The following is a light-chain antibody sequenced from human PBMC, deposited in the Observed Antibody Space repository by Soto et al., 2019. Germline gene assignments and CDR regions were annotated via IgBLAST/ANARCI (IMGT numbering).Light chain of an antibody. CDR2: GAS. CDR3: QQDGRSPRLT. J-gene: IGKJ4*01. CDR1: QSVSSSY. Sequence: EIVLTQSPGTLSLSPGERATLSCRASQSVSSSYLAWYQQKPGEAPRLLIYGASSRATVIPDMFSGSGSGTYSTLTISLLEAEYAAVYYWQQDGRSPRLTFGGGTKVEIK. V-gene: IGKV3-20*01.